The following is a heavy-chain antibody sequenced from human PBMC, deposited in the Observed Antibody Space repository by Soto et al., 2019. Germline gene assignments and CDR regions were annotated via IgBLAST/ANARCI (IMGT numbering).Heavy chain of an antibody. CDR3: ARDVLLSITIFGVVSPDYGMDV. V-gene: IGHV3-48*02. Sequence: LRLSCAASGFTFSSYSMNWVRQAPGKGLEWVSYISSSSSTIYYADSVKGRFTISRDNAKNSLYLQMNSLRDEDTAVYYCARDVLLSITIFGVVSPDYGMDVWGQGTTVTVS. J-gene: IGHJ6*02. CDR1: GFTFSSYS. D-gene: IGHD3-3*01. CDR2: ISSSSSTI.